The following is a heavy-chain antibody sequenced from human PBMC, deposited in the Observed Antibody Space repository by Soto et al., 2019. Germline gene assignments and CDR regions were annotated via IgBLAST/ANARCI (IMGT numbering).Heavy chain of an antibody. J-gene: IGHJ5*01. V-gene: IGHV4-61*01. CDR1: VDPVSIGNYY. CDR3: ARIPVDTDMLYWFDP. Sequence: SETLSVTCIFFVDPVSIGNYYWSWIRQPRGKGLEWIGYIYYRGNTNYNPSLKSRVTISLDTSKNQFSLKLSSVTAADTAVYYCARIPVDTDMLYWFDPWGQGTLVTVSS. CDR2: IYYRGNT. D-gene: IGHD5-18*01.